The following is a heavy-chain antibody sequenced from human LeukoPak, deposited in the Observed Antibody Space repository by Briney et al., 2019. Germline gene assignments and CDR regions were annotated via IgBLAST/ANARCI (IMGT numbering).Heavy chain of an antibody. D-gene: IGHD6-19*01. CDR2: IRGDGRAT. J-gene: IGHJ3*02. Sequence: GGSLRLSCAASGFIFTDYWMHWVRQAPGKELVWVARIRGDGRATTYADSVKGRFTISRDNAKNSLYLQMNSLRAEDTALYYCAKDIRGYSSGPDAFDIWGQGTMVTVSS. CDR1: GFIFTDYW. CDR3: AKDIRGYSSGPDAFDI. V-gene: IGHV3-74*03.